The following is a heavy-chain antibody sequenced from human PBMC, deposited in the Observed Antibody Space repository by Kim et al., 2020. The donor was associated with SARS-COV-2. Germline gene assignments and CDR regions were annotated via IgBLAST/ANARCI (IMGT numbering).Heavy chain of an antibody. CDR1: GYTFRAYW. J-gene: IGHJ4*02. Sequence: GESLKISCQGSGYTFRAYWIGWVRQMPGKGLEWIGMINPDDSNTRYSLSFQGQVTISADMSISTAYLQWSSLKASDTAMYYCARQDGGSDYWDQGTLVTVSS. D-gene: IGHD3-16*01. CDR3: ARQDGGSDY. V-gene: IGHV5-51*01. CDR2: INPDDSNT.